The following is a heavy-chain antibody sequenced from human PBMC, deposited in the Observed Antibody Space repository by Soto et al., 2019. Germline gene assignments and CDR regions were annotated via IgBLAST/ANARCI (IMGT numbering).Heavy chain of an antibody. CDR3: ARDRGYSYASPIDY. D-gene: IGHD5-18*01. Sequence: LTCTVSGGSISSGGYYWSWIRQAPGKGLEWVSYISSSGSTIYYADSVKGRFTISRDNAKNSLYLQMNSLRAEDTAVYYCARDRGYSYASPIDYWGQGTLVTVSS. CDR2: ISSSGSTI. CDR1: GGSISSGGYY. V-gene: IGHV3-11*01. J-gene: IGHJ4*02.